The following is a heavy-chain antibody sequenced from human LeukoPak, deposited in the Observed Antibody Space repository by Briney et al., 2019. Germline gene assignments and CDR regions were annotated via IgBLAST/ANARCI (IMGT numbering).Heavy chain of an antibody. D-gene: IGHD3-9*01. CDR1: GFTFSSYS. CDR3: ARDYDILTGYYTAYYYYGMDV. J-gene: IGHJ6*02. CDR2: ISSSSSTI. V-gene: IGHV3-48*04. Sequence: GGSLRLSCAASGFTFSSYSMNWVRQAPGKGLEWVSYISSSSSTIYYADSVKGRFTISRDNAKNSLYLQMNSLRAEDTAVYYCARDYDILTGYYTAYYYYGMDVWGQGTTVTVSS.